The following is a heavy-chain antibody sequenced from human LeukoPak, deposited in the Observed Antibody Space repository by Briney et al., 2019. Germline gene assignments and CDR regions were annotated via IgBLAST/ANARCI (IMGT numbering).Heavy chain of an antibody. CDR2: IYYSGST. V-gene: IGHV4-59*01. CDR1: GGSISSYY. Sequence: SETLSLTCTVSGGSISSYYWSWIRQPPGKGLEWIGYIYYSGSTNYNPSLKSRVTISVDTSKNQFSLKLSSVTAADTAVYYCASSDWNYSAYYYMDVWGKGTTVTVSS. D-gene: IGHD1-7*01. J-gene: IGHJ6*03. CDR3: ASSDWNYSAYYYMDV.